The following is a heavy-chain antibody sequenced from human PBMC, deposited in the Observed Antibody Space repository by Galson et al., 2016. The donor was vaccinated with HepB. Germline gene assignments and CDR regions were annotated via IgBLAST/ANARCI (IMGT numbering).Heavy chain of an antibody. J-gene: IGHJ5*01. D-gene: IGHD3-3*01. CDR2: ISATGTTI. Sequence: NWVRQAPGKGLDWISYISATGTTIDYADSVKGRFIISRDNAKNSLYLQKNSLRVEDAAVYYCARDSRATFGEPNWFDPWGQGTLVIVSS. V-gene: IGHV3-48*03. CDR3: ARDSRATFGEPNWFDP.